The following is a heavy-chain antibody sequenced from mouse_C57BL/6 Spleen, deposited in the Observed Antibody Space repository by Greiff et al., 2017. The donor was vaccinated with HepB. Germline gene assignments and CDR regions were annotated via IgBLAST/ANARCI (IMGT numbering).Heavy chain of an antibody. CDR2: IYPGDGDT. J-gene: IGHJ3*01. V-gene: IGHV1-80*01. D-gene: IGHD2-4*01. CDR3: ARPYYDYDVGFAY. CDR1: GYAFSSYW. Sequence: VQLQQSGAELVKPGASVKISCKASGYAFSSYWMNWVKQRPGKGLEWIGQIYPGDGDTNYNGKFKGKATLTADKSSSTAYMQLSSLTSEDSAVYFCARPYYDYDVGFAYWGQGTLVTVSA.